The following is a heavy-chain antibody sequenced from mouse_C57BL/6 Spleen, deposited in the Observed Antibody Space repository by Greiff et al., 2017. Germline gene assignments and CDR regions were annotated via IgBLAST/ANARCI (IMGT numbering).Heavy chain of an antibody. CDR2: ISSGGDYI. CDR1: GFTFSSYA. CDR3: TTGPHYYGSSSHAMDY. D-gene: IGHD1-1*01. J-gene: IGHJ4*01. V-gene: IGHV5-9-1*02. Sequence: EVKLMESGEGLVKPGGSLKFSCAASGFTFSSYAMSWVRQTPEKRLEWVAYISSGGDYIYYAATVQGRFTISGDNARNTLYLQMSSLKSEDTAMYYCTTGPHYYGSSSHAMDYWGQGTSVTVSS.